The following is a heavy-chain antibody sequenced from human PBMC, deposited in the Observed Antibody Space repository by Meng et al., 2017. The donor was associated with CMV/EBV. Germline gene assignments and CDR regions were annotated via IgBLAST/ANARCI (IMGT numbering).Heavy chain of an antibody. CDR2: IYYSGST. CDR1: GGSISSYY. D-gene: IGHD6-19*01. CDR3: ARAGSSGWFEPYFDY. Sequence: VHGGSISSYYWSWIRQPPGKGLEWIGYIYYSGSTNYNPSLKSRVTISVDTSKNQFSLKLSSVTAADTAVYYCARAGSSGWFEPYFDYWGQGTLVTVSS. V-gene: IGHV4-59*01. J-gene: IGHJ4*02.